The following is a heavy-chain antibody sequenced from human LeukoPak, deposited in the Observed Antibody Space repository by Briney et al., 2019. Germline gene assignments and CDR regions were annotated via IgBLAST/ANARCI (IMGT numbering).Heavy chain of an antibody. CDR2: IYYSGST. J-gene: IGHJ4*02. CDR3: ARDRTSYGYFDY. D-gene: IGHD5-18*01. V-gene: IGHV4-59*01. Sequence: SETLSLTCTVSGGSISSYYLSWIRQPPGKGLEWIGYIYYSGSTNYNPSLKSRVTISVDTSKNQFSLKLSSVTATDTSVYYCARDRTSYGYFDYCGQGTLVTVSS. CDR1: GGSISSYY.